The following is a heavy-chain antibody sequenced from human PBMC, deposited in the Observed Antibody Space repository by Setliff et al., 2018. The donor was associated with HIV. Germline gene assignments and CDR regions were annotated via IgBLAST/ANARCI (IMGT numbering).Heavy chain of an antibody. CDR2: IRSKTYGGTT. D-gene: IGHD3-10*01. Sequence: GGSLRLSCAASGFTFSSYWMHWVRQAPGQGLVWVSFIRSKTYGGTTEYAASVKGRFTISRDDSKNSLYLQMNSLKTEDTAVYYCARGRLLWSGSYYYYYMDVWGKGTTVTVSS. CDR3: ARGRLLWSGSYYYYYMDV. J-gene: IGHJ6*03. CDR1: GFTFSSYW. V-gene: IGHV3-72*01.